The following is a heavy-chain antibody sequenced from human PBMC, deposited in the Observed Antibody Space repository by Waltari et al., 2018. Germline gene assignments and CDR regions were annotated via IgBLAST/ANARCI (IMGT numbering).Heavy chain of an antibody. J-gene: IGHJ6*02. CDR1: GYTFTGYY. V-gene: IGHV1-2*02. Sequence: QVQLVQSGAEVKKPGASVKVSCKASGYTFTGYYMHWVRQAPGQGLEWMGWINPNSGGTNYAQKVQGRVTMTRDTSISTAYMELSRLRSDDTAVYYCARFVGPQDYYYYYGMDVWGQGTTVTVSS. CDR2: INPNSGGT. CDR3: ARFVGPQDYYYYYGMDV.